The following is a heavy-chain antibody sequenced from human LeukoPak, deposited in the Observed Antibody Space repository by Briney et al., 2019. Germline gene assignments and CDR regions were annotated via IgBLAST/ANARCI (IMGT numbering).Heavy chain of an antibody. CDR2: MNPNSGNT. Sequence: ASVKVSCKASGYTFTSYDMNWVRQATGQGLEWMGWMNPNSGNTGYAQKFQGRVTITRNTSISTAYMELSSLRSEDTAVYYCARGVDIVATGDWFDPWGQGTLVTVSS. CDR3: ARGVDIVATGDWFDP. V-gene: IGHV1-8*03. J-gene: IGHJ5*02. D-gene: IGHD5-12*01. CDR1: GYTFTSYD.